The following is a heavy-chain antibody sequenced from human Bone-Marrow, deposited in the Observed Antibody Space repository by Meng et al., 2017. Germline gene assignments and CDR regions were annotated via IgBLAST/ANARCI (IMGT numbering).Heavy chain of an antibody. CDR3: ARGWTDRYSSSWLNDY. CDR1: GFTFSSYW. J-gene: IGHJ4*02. D-gene: IGHD6-13*01. Sequence: GGSLRLSCAASGFTFSSYWMSWVRQAPGKGPEWVANIKQDGSEKYYVDSVKGRFTISRDNAKNSLYLQMNSLRAEDTAVYYCARGWTDRYSSSWLNDYWGQGTLVTVSS. V-gene: IGHV3-7*01. CDR2: IKQDGSEK.